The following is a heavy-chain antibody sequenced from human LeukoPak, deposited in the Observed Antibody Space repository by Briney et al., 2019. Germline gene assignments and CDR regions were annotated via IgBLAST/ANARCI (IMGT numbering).Heavy chain of an antibody. CDR1: GYTFTGYY. J-gene: IGHJ4*02. V-gene: IGHV1-2*02. Sequence: PVASVKVSCKASGYTFTGYYMHWVRQAPGQGLEWMGWINPNSGGTNYAQKFQGRVTMTRDTSISTAYMELSRLRSDDTAVYYCARDMNPSTEVYSLEWLSRGGNDYWGQGTLVTVSS. D-gene: IGHD3-3*01. CDR3: ARDMNPSTEVYSLEWLSRGGNDY. CDR2: INPNSGGT.